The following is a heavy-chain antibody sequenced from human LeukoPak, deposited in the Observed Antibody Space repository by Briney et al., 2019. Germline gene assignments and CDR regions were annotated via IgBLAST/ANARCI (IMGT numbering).Heavy chain of an antibody. CDR1: GFTFSSYA. V-gene: IGHV3-30*04. CDR2: ISYDGSNK. J-gene: IGHJ4*02. CDR3: ARAHFAYYDSSGPTNDDY. D-gene: IGHD3-22*01. Sequence: GRSLRLSCAASGFTFSSYAMHWVRQAPGKGLEWVAVISYDGSNKYYADSVKGRFTISRDNSKNTLYLQMNSLRAEDTAVYYCARAHFAYYDSSGPTNDDYWGQGTLVTVSS.